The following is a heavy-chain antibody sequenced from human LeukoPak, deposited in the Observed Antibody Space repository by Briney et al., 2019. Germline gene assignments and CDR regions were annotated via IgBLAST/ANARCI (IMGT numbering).Heavy chain of an antibody. D-gene: IGHD1-26*01. CDR1: GYTLTELS. CDR2: FDPEDGET. CDR3: ATYLVGATGRSFDY. J-gene: IGHJ4*02. Sequence: ASVKVSCKVSGYTLTELSMHWVRQAPGKGLEWMGGFDPEDGETIYAQKFQGRVTMTEDTSTDTAYMELSSLRSEDTAVYYCATYLVGATGRSFDYWAREPWSPSPQ. V-gene: IGHV1-24*01.